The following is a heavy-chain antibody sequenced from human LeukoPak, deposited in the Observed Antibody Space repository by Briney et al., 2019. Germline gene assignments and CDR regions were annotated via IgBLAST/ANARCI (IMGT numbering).Heavy chain of an antibody. D-gene: IGHD5-24*01. J-gene: IGHJ6*03. Sequence: GASVKVSCKASGYTFTSSGISWVRQAPGQGLEWMGWISAYNGNTNYAQKLQGRVTMTTDTSTSTAYMELRSLRSDDTAVCYCARDFREPYYYYMDLWGKGTTVTVSS. CDR1: GYTFTSSG. CDR2: ISAYNGNT. V-gene: IGHV1-18*01. CDR3: ARDFREPYYYYMDL.